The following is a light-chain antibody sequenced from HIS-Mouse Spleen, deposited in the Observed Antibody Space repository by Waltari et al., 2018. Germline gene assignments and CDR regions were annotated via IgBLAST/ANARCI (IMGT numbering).Light chain of an antibody. Sequence: SYELTQPPSVSVSPGQTARITCSGDALQKTYAYWYQQKSGQAPVLVIYEDSKRPSGIPGRFSGSSSGTMATLTISGAQVEDEADYYCYSTDSSGNHKVFGGGTKLTVL. CDR3: YSTDSSGNHKV. V-gene: IGLV3-10*01. CDR1: ALQKTY. J-gene: IGLJ3*02. CDR2: EDS.